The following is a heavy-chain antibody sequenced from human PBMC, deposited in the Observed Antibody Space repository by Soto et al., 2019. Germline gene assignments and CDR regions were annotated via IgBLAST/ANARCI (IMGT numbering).Heavy chain of an antibody. J-gene: IGHJ5*02. Sequence: PGGSLRLSCAASGFTFSSYAMHWVRQAPGKGLEWVAVISYDGSNKYYADSVKGRFTISRDNSKNTLYLQMNSLRAEDTAVYYCARAGARITIFGVVSRVNWFDPWGQGTLVTVYS. D-gene: IGHD3-3*01. CDR3: ARAGARITIFGVVSRVNWFDP. CDR2: ISYDGSNK. CDR1: GFTFSSYA. V-gene: IGHV3-30-3*01.